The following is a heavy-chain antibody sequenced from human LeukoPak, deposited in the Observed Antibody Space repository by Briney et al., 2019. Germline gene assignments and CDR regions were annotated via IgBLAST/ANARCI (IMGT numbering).Heavy chain of an antibody. CDR1: GGSISYYY. CDR3: ARDARGTAAGTWFDP. CDR2: VYSSGST. J-gene: IGHJ5*02. Sequence: SETLSLTYTVSGGSISYYYWNWIRQPAGKGLEWIGRVYSSGSTSYNPSLKSRVTMSVDTSRNQFSLKLSSVTAADTAVYYCARDARGTAAGTWFDPWGQGTLVTVSS. V-gene: IGHV4-4*07. D-gene: IGHD6-13*01.